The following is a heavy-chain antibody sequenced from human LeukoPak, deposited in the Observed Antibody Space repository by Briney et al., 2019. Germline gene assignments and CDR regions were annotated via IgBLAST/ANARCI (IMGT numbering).Heavy chain of an antibody. CDR2: IKEDGSDK. J-gene: IGHJ6*04. V-gene: IGHV3-7*01. Sequence: GSLRLSCAGSECTFSDYWMTWVRQAPGKGLEWVANIKEDGSDKYYVDSVKGRFTISRDNAENSLYLQMNSLRAEDTAIYYCVRESGVWSGLGIGRPLDVWGKGTAVTVSS. CDR1: ECTFSDYW. D-gene: IGHD3-3*01. CDR3: VRESGVWSGLGIGRPLDV.